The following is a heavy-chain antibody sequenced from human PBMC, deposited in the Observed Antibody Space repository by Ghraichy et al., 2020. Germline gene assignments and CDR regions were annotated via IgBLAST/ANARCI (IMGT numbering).Heavy chain of an antibody. J-gene: IGHJ4*02. D-gene: IGHD6-19*01. CDR2: ISGSGGST. Sequence: LSLPCAASGFTFSSYAMSWVRQAPGKGLEWVSAISGSGGSTYYADYVKGRFTISRDNSKNTLYLQMNSLRAEDTAVYYCAKHLGKYSSGWYAGYWGQGTLVTVSS. CDR3: AKHLGKYSSGWYAGY. CDR1: GFTFSSYA. V-gene: IGHV3-23*01.